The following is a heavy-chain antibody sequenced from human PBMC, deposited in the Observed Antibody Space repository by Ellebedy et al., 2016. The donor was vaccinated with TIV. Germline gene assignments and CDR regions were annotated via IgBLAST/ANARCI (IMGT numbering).Heavy chain of an antibody. Sequence: GGSLRLXCAAAGFTFSSYGMHWVRQAPVKGLEWVAVIWYDGSNKYYADSVKGRFTISRDNSKNTLYLQMNSLRAEDTAVYYCARARLDWNWFDPWGQGTLVTVSS. CDR1: GFTFSSYG. V-gene: IGHV3-33*01. D-gene: IGHD3-9*01. CDR3: ARARLDWNWFDP. CDR2: IWYDGSNK. J-gene: IGHJ5*02.